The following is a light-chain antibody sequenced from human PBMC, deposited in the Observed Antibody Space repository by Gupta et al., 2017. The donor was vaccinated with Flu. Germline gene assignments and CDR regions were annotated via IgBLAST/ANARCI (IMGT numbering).Light chain of an antibody. CDR3: CSYTRSSTWV. V-gene: IGLV2-11*01. J-gene: IGLJ3*02. CDR1: TSDVGGDYF. CDR2: NVD. Sequence: QSALTQPRSASWSPGHAVTVSCSGTTSDVGGDYFVSWYQQRSGKAPKLIIYNVDKRPSGVPGRFSGSKSGNTASLTVSGLQADDEADDYCCSYTRSSTWVFGGGTKLSVL.